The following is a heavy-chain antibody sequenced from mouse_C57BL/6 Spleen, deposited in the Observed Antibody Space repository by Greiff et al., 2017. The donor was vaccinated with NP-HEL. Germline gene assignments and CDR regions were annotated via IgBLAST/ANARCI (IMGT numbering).Heavy chain of an antibody. Sequence: QVQLQQPGAELVMPGASVKLSCKASGYTFTSYWMHWVKQRPGQGLEWIGEIDPSDSYTNYNQKFKGKSTLTVDKSSSTAYMQLSSLTSEDSAVYYCASDYYLGGFAYWGQGTLVTVSA. V-gene: IGHV1-69*01. CDR1: GYTFTSYW. D-gene: IGHD1-1*01. CDR3: ASDYYLGGFAY. J-gene: IGHJ3*01. CDR2: IDPSDSYT.